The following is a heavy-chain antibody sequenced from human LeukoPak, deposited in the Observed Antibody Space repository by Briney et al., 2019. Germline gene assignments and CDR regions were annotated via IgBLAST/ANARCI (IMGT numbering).Heavy chain of an antibody. D-gene: IGHD3-9*01. CDR3: ARDAVDSLDY. Sequence: GGSLRLSCAASGFTFSSYSMNWVRQAPGKGLEWVSSISSGSSYIYYADSVKGRFTISRDNAKNSLYLQVNSLKAEDTAVYYCARDAVDSLDYWGQGTLVTVSS. CDR1: GFTFSSYS. V-gene: IGHV3-21*01. CDR2: ISSGSSYI. J-gene: IGHJ4*02.